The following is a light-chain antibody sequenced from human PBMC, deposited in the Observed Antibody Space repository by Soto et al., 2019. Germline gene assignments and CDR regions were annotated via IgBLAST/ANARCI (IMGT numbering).Light chain of an antibody. CDR3: LQQKSYPIT. J-gene: IGKJ5*01. V-gene: IGKV1-17*03. Sequence: IQMTQSPSAMSASVPDRVTITYRASQGINNYLAWFQQKPGKVPTRLIYTASSLQSGVPSRFSSSGSGTEFTPTNSSLQPPDIATLYDLQQKSYPITFRQGTRLEIK. CDR2: TAS. CDR1: QGINNY.